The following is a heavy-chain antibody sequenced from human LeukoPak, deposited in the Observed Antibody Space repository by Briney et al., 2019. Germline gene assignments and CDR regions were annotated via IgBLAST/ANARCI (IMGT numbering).Heavy chain of an antibody. V-gene: IGHV4-39*01. CDR3: AAGFDY. Sequence: SETLSLTCTVSGGSISSSSYYWGWIRQPPGKGLEWIGSIYYSGSTYYNPSLKTRVTISVDTSKNQFSPQLNSLTAADTAMYYCAAGFDYWGQGTLVTVSS. J-gene: IGHJ4*02. CDR2: IYYSGST. CDR1: GGSISSSSYY.